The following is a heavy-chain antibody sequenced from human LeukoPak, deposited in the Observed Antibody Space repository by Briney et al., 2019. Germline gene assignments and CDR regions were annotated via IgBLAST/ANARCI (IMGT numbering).Heavy chain of an antibody. J-gene: IGHJ3*02. D-gene: IGHD3-22*01. Sequence: GESLKISCKGSGYSFTSYWIGWVRQMPGKGLEWMGIIYPGDSDTRYSPSFQGQVTISADKSISTAYLQWSSLKASDTAMYYCARLKLYDSSGYYPLGAFDIWGQGTMVTVSS. CDR1: GYSFTSYW. CDR2: IYPGDSDT. CDR3: ARLKLYDSSGYYPLGAFDI. V-gene: IGHV5-51*01.